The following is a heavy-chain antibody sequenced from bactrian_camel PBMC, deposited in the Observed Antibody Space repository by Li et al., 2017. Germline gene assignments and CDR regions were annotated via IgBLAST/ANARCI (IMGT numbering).Heavy chain of an antibody. V-gene: IGHV3S53*01. CDR1: GPIYRNYC. D-gene: IGHD1*01. CDR3: VADFGPRCAINTPDLFAF. CDR2: FDSDGTI. Sequence: HVQLVESGGGSVQSGGSLTLSCAASGPIYRNYCMGWFRQAPGKERERVAGFDSDGTIRYLDSVKGRFTISQDNAKKTLNLQMDSLRPMDTAMYYCVADFGPRCAINTPDLFAFWGQGTQVTVS. J-gene: IGHJ6*01.